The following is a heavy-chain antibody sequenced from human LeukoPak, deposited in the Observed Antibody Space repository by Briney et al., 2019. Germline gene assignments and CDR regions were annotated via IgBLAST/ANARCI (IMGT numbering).Heavy chain of an antibody. CDR2: ISYDGNNK. CDR1: GFTFSISG. J-gene: IGHJ3*02. V-gene: IGHV3-30*18. Sequence: GRSLRLSCAASGFTFSISGMHWVRQAPGKGLEWVAVISYDGNNKYYADSVKGRFTISRDNSKNTLYLQMNSLRPADTAVYYCAKAHPDSEAFDIWGQGTMVTVSS. CDR3: AKAHPDSEAFDI.